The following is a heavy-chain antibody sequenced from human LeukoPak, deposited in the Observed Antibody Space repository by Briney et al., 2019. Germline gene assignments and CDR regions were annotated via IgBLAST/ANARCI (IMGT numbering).Heavy chain of an antibody. CDR1: GFTFSSYA. CDR2: ISYDGSNK. D-gene: IGHD3-22*01. V-gene: IGHV3-30-3*01. J-gene: IGHJ4*02. CDR3: ARDSGYQEYYFDY. Sequence: GGSLRLSCAASGFTFSSYAMHWVRQAPGKGLEWVAAISYDGSNKYYADSVKGRFTISRDNSKNTLYLEMNSLRAEDTAVYYCARDSGYQEYYFDYWGQGTLVTVSS.